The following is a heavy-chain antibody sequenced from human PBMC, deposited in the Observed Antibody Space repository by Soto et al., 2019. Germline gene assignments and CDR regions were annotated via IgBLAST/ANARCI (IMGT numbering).Heavy chain of an antibody. CDR3: ARGSKGSSWYAYWFDP. CDR1: GYTFTSYD. D-gene: IGHD6-13*01. Sequence: QVQLVQSGAEVKKPGASVKVSCKASGYTFTSYDINWVRQATGQGLEWRGWMNPNSGNTGNAQKFQGRVTMTRNTSISTAYMELSSLRSEDTAVYYCARGSKGSSWYAYWFDPWGQGTLVTVSS. J-gene: IGHJ5*02. CDR2: MNPNSGNT. V-gene: IGHV1-8*01.